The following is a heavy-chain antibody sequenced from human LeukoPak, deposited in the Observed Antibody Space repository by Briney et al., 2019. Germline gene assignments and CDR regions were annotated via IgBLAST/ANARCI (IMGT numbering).Heavy chain of an antibody. J-gene: IGHJ4*02. Sequence: ASVKVSCKASGYTFTSYGISWVRQAPGQGLEWMGWISAYNGNTNYAQKLQGRVTMTTDTSTSTAYMELRSLGSDDTAVYYCARARYYDFWSGWEIDYWGQGTLVTVSS. V-gene: IGHV1-18*01. D-gene: IGHD3-3*01. CDR2: ISAYNGNT. CDR3: ARARYYDFWSGWEIDY. CDR1: GYTFTSYG.